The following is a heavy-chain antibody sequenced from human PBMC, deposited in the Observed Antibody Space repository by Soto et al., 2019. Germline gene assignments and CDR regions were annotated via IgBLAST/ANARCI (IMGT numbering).Heavy chain of an antibody. CDR3: ARGTYGSGSYYNGHNWFDP. J-gene: IGHJ5*02. CDR2: IYYSGST. CDR1: GGSISSGGYY. V-gene: IGHV4-31*03. Sequence: PSETLSLTCTVSGGSISSGGYYWSWIRQHPGKGLEWIGYIYYSGSTYYNPSLKSRVTISVDTSKNQFSLKLSSVTAADTAVYYCARGTYGSGSYYNGHNWFDPWGQGTLVTVSS. D-gene: IGHD3-10*01.